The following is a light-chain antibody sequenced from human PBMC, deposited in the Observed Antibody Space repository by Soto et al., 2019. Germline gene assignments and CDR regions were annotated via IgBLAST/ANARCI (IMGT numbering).Light chain of an antibody. CDR2: SAV. CDR1: QDSNHY. Sequence: DSQLTQSPSSLSASVGDRVTITCQATQDSNHYRNWYQQKTGKAPELLIFSAVNSEAGVTSRFSGRGAGTEYTLTSARVQPEHIATELCPQDDNVPRTFGQGTRVEIK. CDR3: PQDDNVPRT. V-gene: IGKV1-33*01. J-gene: IGKJ1*01.